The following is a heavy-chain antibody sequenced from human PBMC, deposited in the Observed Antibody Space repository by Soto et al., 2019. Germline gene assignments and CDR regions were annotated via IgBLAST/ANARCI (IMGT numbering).Heavy chain of an antibody. CDR3: AREYYDFWGGYYTGYYGMDV. CDR2: ISSSSSYI. D-gene: IGHD3-3*01. J-gene: IGHJ6*02. Sequence: VGSLRLSCAASGFTFSSYSMNWVRQAPGKGLEWVSSISSSSSYIYYADSVKGRFTISRDNAKNSLYLQMNSLRAEDTAVYYCAREYYDFWGGYYTGYYGMDVWGQGTTVTVSS. V-gene: IGHV3-21*01. CDR1: GFTFSSYS.